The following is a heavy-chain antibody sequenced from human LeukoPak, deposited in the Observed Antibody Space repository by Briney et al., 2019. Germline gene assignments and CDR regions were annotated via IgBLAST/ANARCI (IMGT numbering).Heavy chain of an antibody. J-gene: IGHJ6*03. Sequence: PGGSLRLSCAASGFTFSSYAMSWVRQAPGKGLEWVSAISGSGGSTYYADSVKGRFTISRDNSKNTRYLQMNSLRAEDTAVYYCAKDPMGAPYYYYHMDVWGKGTTVTVSS. D-gene: IGHD3-16*01. CDR3: AKDPMGAPYYYYHMDV. CDR2: ISGSGGST. CDR1: GFTFSSYA. V-gene: IGHV3-23*01.